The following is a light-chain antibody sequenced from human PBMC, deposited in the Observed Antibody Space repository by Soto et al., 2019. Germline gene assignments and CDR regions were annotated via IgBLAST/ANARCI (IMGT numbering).Light chain of an antibody. Sequence: QSVLTQPPSASGTPGQRVSISCSGNSSNIGSNTVNWYHQLPGTAPTLLIKSNNQWPSGIPDRFFGSKSGTSASLAISGLQSEDEADYYCATWDDSLNGWVFGGGTKLIVL. CDR2: SNN. J-gene: IGLJ3*02. CDR3: ATWDDSLNGWV. V-gene: IGLV1-44*01. CDR1: SSNIGSNT.